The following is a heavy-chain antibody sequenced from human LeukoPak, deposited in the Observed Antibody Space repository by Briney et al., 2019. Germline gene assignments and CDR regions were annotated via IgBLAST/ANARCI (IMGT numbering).Heavy chain of an antibody. CDR1: GFSVSSSY. J-gene: IGHJ5*02. V-gene: IGHV3-66*01. D-gene: IGHD3-16*01. Sequence: PGGSLRLSCAASGFSVSSSYMSWVRQAPGKGLEWVSIIYTGGSTYYADSVKGRFTISRDNSKNTLYLQINSLRGDSTAVYYCVRDSYGPSWGQGTLVTVSS. CDR2: IYTGGST. CDR3: VRDSYGPS.